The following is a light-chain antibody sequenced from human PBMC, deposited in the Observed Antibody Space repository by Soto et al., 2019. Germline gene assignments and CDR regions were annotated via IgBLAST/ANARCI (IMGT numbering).Light chain of an antibody. V-gene: IGKV3D-20*01. J-gene: IGKJ5*01. Sequence: EIVLTQSPATLSLSPGERATLSCGASQIVNSNYLAWHQQKPGLAPRLRIYDATSRATVIPDIFSGSWSRTDFTLTISRLEPEDFAVYYYQNYGSSRLFGQGTRLEIK. CDR2: DAT. CDR1: QIVNSNY. CDR3: QNYGSSRL.